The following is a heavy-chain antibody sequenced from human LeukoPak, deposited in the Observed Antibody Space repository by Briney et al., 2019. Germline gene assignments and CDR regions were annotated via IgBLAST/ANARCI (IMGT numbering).Heavy chain of an antibody. J-gene: IGHJ6*03. Sequence: ASVKVSCKASGYTFTSYDINWVRQATGQGLEWMGWMSPNSGNTGYAQKFQGRVTMTRNTSISTAYMELSSLRSEDTAVYYCARGLSRALMGYYYYYYMDVWGKGTTVTVSS. CDR1: GYTFTSYD. D-gene: IGHD2-8*01. CDR3: ARGLSRALMGYYYYYYMDV. V-gene: IGHV1-8*01. CDR2: MSPNSGNT.